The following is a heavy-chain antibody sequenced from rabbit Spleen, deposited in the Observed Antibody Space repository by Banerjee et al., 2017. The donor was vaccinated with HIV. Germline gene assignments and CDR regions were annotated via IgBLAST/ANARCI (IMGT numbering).Heavy chain of an antibody. CDR1: GLDFSFDFW. D-gene: IGHD4-1*01. CDR2: IDVVRSSTKT. Sequence: QSLEESGGDLVKPGASLTLTCTASGLDFSFDFWICWVRQAPGKGLEWIACIDVVRSSTKTYYASWAKGRFTVSKTSSTTVTLQMTSLTAADTATYFCARDAAGREDFNLWGPGTLVTVS. CDR3: ARDAAGREDFNL. V-gene: IGHV1S40*01. J-gene: IGHJ4*01.